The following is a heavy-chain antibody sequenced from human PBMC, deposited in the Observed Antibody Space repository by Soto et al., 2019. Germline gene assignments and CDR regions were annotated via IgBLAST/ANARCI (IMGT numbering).Heavy chain of an antibody. CDR1: GGSISSGGYY. CDR3: ARGGYCSSTSCPTQNNWFDP. CDR2: IYYSGST. Sequence: SETLSLTCIVSGGSISSGGYYWSWIRQHLGKGLEWIGYIYYSGSTYYNPSLKSRVTISVDTSKNQFSLKLSSVTAADTAVYYCARGGYCSSTSCPTQNNWFDPWGQGTLVTVSS. V-gene: IGHV4-31*03. J-gene: IGHJ5*02. D-gene: IGHD2-2*01.